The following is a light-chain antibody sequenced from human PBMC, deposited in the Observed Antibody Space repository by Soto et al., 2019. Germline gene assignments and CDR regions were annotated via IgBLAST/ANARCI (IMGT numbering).Light chain of an antibody. V-gene: IGKV3-20*01. CDR2: SAS. CDR3: QHYGSSPST. J-gene: IGKJ1*01. Sequence: EIVLTQSPATLSLSPGERATLSCRASQSISGTYLAWYQQKPGQSPRLLIYSASTRAPGIPDRFSGSGSGTDFTLTISRLEPEDFAVYYCQHYGSSPSTFGRGTKVDNK. CDR1: QSISGTY.